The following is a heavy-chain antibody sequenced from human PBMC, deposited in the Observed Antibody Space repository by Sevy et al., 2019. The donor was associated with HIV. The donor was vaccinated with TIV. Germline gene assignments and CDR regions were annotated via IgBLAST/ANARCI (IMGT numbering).Heavy chain of an antibody. V-gene: IGHV3-23*01. Sequence: GGSLRLSCAASGFTFSSYAMSWVRQAPGKGLEWVSAICGSGGSTYYADSVKGRFTNARANSKKKLYLQMNSPRAEDTAVYYCAKERFQVSGWYHRDYWGQGTLVTVSS. CDR1: GFTFSSYA. CDR2: ICGSGGST. J-gene: IGHJ4*02. CDR3: AKERFQVSGWYHRDY. D-gene: IGHD6-19*01.